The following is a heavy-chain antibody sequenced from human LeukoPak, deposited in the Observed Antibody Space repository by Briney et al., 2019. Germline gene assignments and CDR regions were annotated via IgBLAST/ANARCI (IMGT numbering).Heavy chain of an antibody. J-gene: IGHJ4*02. CDR1: GFTFSSYA. CDR3: AKSGPYCSSTSCNYFDY. CDR2: ISGSGGST. Sequence: GGSLRLSCAASGFTFSSYAMSWVRQDPGKGLEWVSAISGSGGSTYYADSVKGRFTISRDNSKNAPFLQMNSLRAEDTAVYYCAKSGPYCSSTSCNYFDYWGQGTLVTVSS. D-gene: IGHD2-2*01. V-gene: IGHV3-23*01.